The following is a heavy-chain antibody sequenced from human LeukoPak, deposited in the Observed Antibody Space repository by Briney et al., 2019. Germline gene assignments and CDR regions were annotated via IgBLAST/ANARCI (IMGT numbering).Heavy chain of an antibody. V-gene: IGHV3-30*02. CDR1: GFTFSSYG. CDR3: AKTGEAYCGGDCYPSTTDYYYMDV. CDR2: IRYDGSNK. J-gene: IGHJ6*03. Sequence: GGSLRLSCAASGFTFSSYGMHWVRQAPGKGLEWVAFIRYDGSNKYYADSVKGRFTISRDNSKNTLYLQMNSLRAEDTAVYYCAKTGEAYCGGDCYPSTTDYYYMDVWGKGTTVTVSS. D-gene: IGHD2-21*01.